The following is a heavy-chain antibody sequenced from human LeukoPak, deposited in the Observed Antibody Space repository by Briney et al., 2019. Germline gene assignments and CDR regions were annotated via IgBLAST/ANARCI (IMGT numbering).Heavy chain of an antibody. Sequence: GGSLRLSCAASGFIFSYYYMTWIRQAPGKGLEWVSYISSSGGITYYADSVKGRFTISRDNAKNSLYLEMNSLRDDDTAVYFCARTGGAGSPSDTWGQGTLVTVSS. CDR2: ISSSGGIT. V-gene: IGHV3-11*01. CDR3: ARTGGAGSPSDT. D-gene: IGHD3-10*01. CDR1: GFIFSYYY. J-gene: IGHJ5*02.